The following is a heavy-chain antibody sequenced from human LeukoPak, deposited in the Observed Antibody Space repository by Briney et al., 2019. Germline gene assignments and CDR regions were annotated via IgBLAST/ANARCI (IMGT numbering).Heavy chain of an antibody. D-gene: IGHD3-22*01. J-gene: IGHJ4*02. CDR2: IYTSGST. Sequence: PSETLPLTCPVSGGSISSYYWSWIRQPGARGLEWIGRIYTSGSTNYNPSLKSRVTMSVDTSNNQFSLKLSSVTAADTGVYYCARFSYDSSGYYSFDYWGQGTLVTVSS. V-gene: IGHV4-4*07. CDR3: ARFSYDSSGYYSFDY. CDR1: GGSISSYY.